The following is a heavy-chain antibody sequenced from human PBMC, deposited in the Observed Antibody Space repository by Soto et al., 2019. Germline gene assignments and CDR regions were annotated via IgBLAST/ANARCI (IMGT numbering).Heavy chain of an antibody. Sequence: QVQLQQSGPGLVKPSETLSLTCSDSGGSISSYYWSWIRQPPGLGLEWIGDIYYSGSTHYNPSLKSRVIRSVDTSKDHLSLKLGSVTAADTAVYCCAKNHGNAVDLWGQGTIGTVAA. J-gene: IGHJ3*01. CDR2: IYYSGST. CDR3: AKNHGNAVDL. D-gene: IGHD2-15*01. V-gene: IGHV4-59*12. CDR1: GGSISSYY.